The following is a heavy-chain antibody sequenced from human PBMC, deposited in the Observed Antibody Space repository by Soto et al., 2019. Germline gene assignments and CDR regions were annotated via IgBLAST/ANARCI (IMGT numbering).Heavy chain of an antibody. J-gene: IGHJ4*02. V-gene: IGHV1-69*01. CDR1: GGSLTSYP. CDR3: ARGWGRVS. Sequence: QMEQSGAEVRKPGSSVKVSCKPSGGSLTSYPMAWVRQAPGQGFEWMGGIIPIHGTTEYAQKFQGRVTITADESTNRATLELTGLTSEDTAVYYCARGWGRVSWGQGTVVTVSS. D-gene: IGHD3-16*01. CDR2: IIPIHGTT.